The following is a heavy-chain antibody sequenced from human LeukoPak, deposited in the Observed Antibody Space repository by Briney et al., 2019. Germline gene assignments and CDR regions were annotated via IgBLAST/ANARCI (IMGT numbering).Heavy chain of an antibody. CDR3: AKERPGTALWAFDI. CDR1: GFTFSSYS. D-gene: IGHD1-1*01. J-gene: IGHJ3*02. Sequence: GGSLRLSCAASGFTFSSYSMNWVRQAPGKGLEWVSAISVSGGSTYYADSVKGRFTISRDTYKNTLYLQMNSLRAEDTAVYYCAKERPGTALWAFDIWGQGTMVTVSS. V-gene: IGHV3-23*01. CDR2: ISVSGGST.